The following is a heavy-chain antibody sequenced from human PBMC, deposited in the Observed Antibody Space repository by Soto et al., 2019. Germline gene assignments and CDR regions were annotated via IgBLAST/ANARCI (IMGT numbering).Heavy chain of an antibody. V-gene: IGHV1-18*04. CDR2: IRAYNGNT. Sequence: QVQLVQSGAEVKKPGASVKVSCKASGYTFTSYGISWVRQAPGQGLEWMGWIRAYNGNTNYAQKLQGRVTMTTDTSTSTAYMELRSLRSDDTAVYYCARDSRRYSSSWLPPDYWGQGTLVTVSS. CDR1: GYTFTSYG. J-gene: IGHJ4*02. CDR3: ARDSRRYSSSWLPPDY. D-gene: IGHD6-13*01.